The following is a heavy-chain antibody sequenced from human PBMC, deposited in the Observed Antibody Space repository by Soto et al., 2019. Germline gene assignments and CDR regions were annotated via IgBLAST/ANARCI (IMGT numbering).Heavy chain of an antibody. CDR1: GFTFSSYG. Sequence: QVQLVESGGGVVQPGRSLRLSCAASGFTFSSYGMHWVRQAPGKGLEWVAVIWYDGSNKYYADSVKGRFTISRDNSKNTLYLQMNSLRAEDKAVYYCARDGSGYDFPPMDYWGQGTLVTVSS. CDR3: ARDGSGYDFPPMDY. CDR2: IWYDGSNK. D-gene: IGHD5-12*01. V-gene: IGHV3-33*01. J-gene: IGHJ4*02.